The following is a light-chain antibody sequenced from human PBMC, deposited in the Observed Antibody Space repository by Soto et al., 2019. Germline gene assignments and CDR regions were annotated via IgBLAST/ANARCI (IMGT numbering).Light chain of an antibody. CDR2: DAS. CDR3: QQRSNWPVT. CDR1: QSVSSY. V-gene: IGKV3-11*01. J-gene: IGKJ5*01. Sequence: LTQSPGTLSLSPWERATLPCRASQSVSSYLAWYQQKPGQAPRLLIYDASNRATGIPARFSGSGSGTDFTLTISSLEPEDFAVYYCQQRSNWPVTFGQGTRLEIK.